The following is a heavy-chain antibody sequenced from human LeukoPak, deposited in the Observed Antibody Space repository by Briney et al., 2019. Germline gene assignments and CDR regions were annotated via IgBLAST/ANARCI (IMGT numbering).Heavy chain of an antibody. V-gene: IGHV3-23*01. CDR2: ISGSGGST. CDR1: GFTFSSFV. D-gene: IGHD3-10*01. CDR3: AKVTYYFGSGTYHFPDY. Sequence: GGSLRLSCAASGFTFSSFVMSWVRQAPGKGPEWVSTISGSGGSTYYADSVKGRFTISRVNSKSTLSLQMNGLRADDTAIYYCAKVTYYFGSGTYHFPDYWGQGILVTVSS. J-gene: IGHJ4*02.